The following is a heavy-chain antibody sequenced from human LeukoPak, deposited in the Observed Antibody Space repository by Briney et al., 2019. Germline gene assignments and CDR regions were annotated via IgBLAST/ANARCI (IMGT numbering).Heavy chain of an antibody. J-gene: IGHJ4*02. CDR3: ARADFWSGYSSTY. V-gene: IGHV4-61*02. CDR2: IYTSGST. CDR1: GGSISSGSYY. D-gene: IGHD3-3*01. Sequence: SETLSLTCTVSGGSISSGSYYWSWIRQPAGKGLEWIGRIYTSGSTNYNPSLKSRLTISVDTSKHQFSLHLSSVPAADTAVYYCARADFWSGYSSTYWGQGTLVTVSS.